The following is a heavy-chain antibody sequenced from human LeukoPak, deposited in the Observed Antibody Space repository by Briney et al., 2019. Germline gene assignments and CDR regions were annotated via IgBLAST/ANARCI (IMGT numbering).Heavy chain of an antibody. Sequence: SETLSLTCTVSGGSISSYYWSWIRQPAGKGLEWIGRIYTSGSTNYNPSLKSRVTMSVDTSKNQFSLKLSSVTAADTAVYYCAGYARSGYWAYYYYYMDVWGKGTTVTVSS. D-gene: IGHD3-3*01. CDR1: GGSISSYY. CDR2: IYTSGST. CDR3: AGYARSGYWAYYYYYMDV. J-gene: IGHJ6*03. V-gene: IGHV4-4*07.